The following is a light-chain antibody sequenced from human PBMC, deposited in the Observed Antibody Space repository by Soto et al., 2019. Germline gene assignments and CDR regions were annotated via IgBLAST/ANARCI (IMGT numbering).Light chain of an antibody. J-gene: IGKJ1*01. CDR3: QQYGSSPRT. V-gene: IGKV3-20*01. Sequence: EIVMTQSPATLSVSPWERATLSCRASESVSSNVAWYQKKPGQAHRLLMFGSSTRATGIPERFSGSGSGTDFTLTISRLEPEDFAVYFCQQYGSSPRTSGQGTKVDIK. CDR2: GSS. CDR1: ESVSSN.